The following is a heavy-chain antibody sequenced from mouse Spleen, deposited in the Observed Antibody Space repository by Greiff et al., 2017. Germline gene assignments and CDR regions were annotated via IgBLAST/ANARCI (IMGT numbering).Heavy chain of an antibody. CDR1: GYTFTSYW. CDR3: AREVYYYAMDY. J-gene: IGHJ4*01. CDR2: IDPSDSYT. Sequence: VQLQQPGAELVRPGTSVKLSCKASGYTFTSYWMHWVKQRPGQGLEWIGVIDPSDSYTNYNQKFKGKATLTVDTSSSTAYMQLSSLTSEDSAVYYCAREVYYYAMDYWGQGTSVTVSS. V-gene: IGHV1-59*01.